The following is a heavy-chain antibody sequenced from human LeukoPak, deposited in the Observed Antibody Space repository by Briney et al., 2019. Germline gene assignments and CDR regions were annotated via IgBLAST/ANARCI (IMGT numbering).Heavy chain of an antibody. J-gene: IGHJ4*02. CDR3: ARKRLDCSRGACYGDFDY. V-gene: IGHV3-74*01. CDR1: GFTFTSNW. D-gene: IGHD2-15*01. Sequence: GGSLRLSCTASGFTFTSNWLHWVRQAPGKGLMWVSRINGDGTTPRDADSVKGRFTTSRDNAKNTLFLQMNSLRAEDTAVYYCARKRLDCSRGACYGDFDYWGQGALVTVSS. CDR2: INGDGTTP.